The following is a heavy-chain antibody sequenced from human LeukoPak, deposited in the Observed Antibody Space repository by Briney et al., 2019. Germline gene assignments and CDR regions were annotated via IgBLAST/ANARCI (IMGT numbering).Heavy chain of an antibody. D-gene: IGHD3-22*01. Sequence: SETLSLTCTVSGGSISSGSYYWSWIRQPAGKGLEWIGRIYTSGSTNYNPSLKSRVTISVDTSKNQFSLKLSSVTAADTAVYYCARSDYYDSSGYSRTFDYWGQGTLVTVSS. CDR1: GGSISSGSYY. V-gene: IGHV4-61*02. J-gene: IGHJ4*02. CDR2: IYTSGST. CDR3: ARSDYYDSSGYSRTFDY.